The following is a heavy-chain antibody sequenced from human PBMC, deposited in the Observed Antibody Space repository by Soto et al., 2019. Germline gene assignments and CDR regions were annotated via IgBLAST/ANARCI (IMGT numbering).Heavy chain of an antibody. Sequence: PAETLSLTCAVSGGSISGGGYSWSGILQPPGKGLEWIVYIDHSWSTYYNPPLKSRVTISVDRSKNQFSLKLSSVTAADTAVYYCARVPDRWGQGTLVTVSS. CDR1: GGSISGGGYS. V-gene: IGHV4-30-2*01. CDR3: ARVPDR. D-gene: IGHD2-2*01. CDR2: IDHSWST. J-gene: IGHJ5*02.